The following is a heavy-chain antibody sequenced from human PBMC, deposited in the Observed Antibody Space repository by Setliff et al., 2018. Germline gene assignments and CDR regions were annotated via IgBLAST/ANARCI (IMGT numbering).Heavy chain of an antibody. V-gene: IGHV4-31*03. CDR3: ARDHPGYSSSWYWFDS. CDR1: GDSIYSGGYY. D-gene: IGHD6-13*01. J-gene: IGHJ5*01. CDR2: IYYSGST. Sequence: PSEILSLTCTVSGDSIYSGGYYWSWIRQHPGKGLEWIGYIYYSGSTYYNPSLRSRVTISIDTSKNQFSLKLSSATAADTAVYYCARDHPGYSSSWYWFDSWGLGTLVTVSS.